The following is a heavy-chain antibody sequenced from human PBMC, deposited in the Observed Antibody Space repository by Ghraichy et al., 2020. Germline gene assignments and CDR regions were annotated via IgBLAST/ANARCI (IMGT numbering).Heavy chain of an antibody. Sequence: ESLNISCTVSGGSISSYYWSWIRQPPGKGLEWIGYIYYSGSTNYNPSLKSRVTISVDTSKNQFSLKLSSVTAADTAVYYCARRGYSYGTLFYFDYWGQGTLVTVSS. J-gene: IGHJ4*02. CDR2: IYYSGST. CDR3: ARRGYSYGTLFYFDY. CDR1: GGSISSYY. D-gene: IGHD5-18*01. V-gene: IGHV4-59*08.